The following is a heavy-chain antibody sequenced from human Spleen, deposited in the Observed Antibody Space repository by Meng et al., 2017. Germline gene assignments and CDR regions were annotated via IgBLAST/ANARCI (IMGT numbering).Heavy chain of an antibody. CDR1: GYTFTGYY. Sequence: ASVKVSCKASGYTFTGYYMHWVRQAPGQGLEWMGWINPNSGGTNYAQKFQGRVTMTRDTSISTAYMELSRLRSDDTAVYYCARQAPRDGYKILDYWDRGTLVTVSS. CDR3: ARQAPRDGYKILDY. CDR2: INPNSGGT. D-gene: IGHD5-24*01. J-gene: IGHJ4*02. V-gene: IGHV1-2*02.